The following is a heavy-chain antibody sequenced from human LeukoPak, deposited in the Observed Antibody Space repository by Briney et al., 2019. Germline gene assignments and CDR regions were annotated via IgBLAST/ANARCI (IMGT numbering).Heavy chain of an antibody. Sequence: GGSLRLSCEASGFTFSNYAMSWVRQAPGKGLEWVSGICGHGISIYYADSVKGRFTISRDNSKSTLYLVMNSLRAEDTAVYYCAKEDGSYGSGRYYYFDYWGQGTLVTVSS. V-gene: IGHV3-23*01. J-gene: IGHJ4*01. D-gene: IGHD3-10*01. CDR3: AKEDGSYGSGRYYYFDY. CDR1: GFTFSNYA. CDR2: ICGHGISI.